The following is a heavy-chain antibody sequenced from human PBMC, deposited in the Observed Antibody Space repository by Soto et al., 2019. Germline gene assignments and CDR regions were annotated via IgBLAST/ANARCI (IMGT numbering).Heavy chain of an antibody. CDR3: ARSVFP. V-gene: IGHV4-31*03. J-gene: IGHJ5*02. CDR1: GGSITSGGYY. CDR2: IYYSGST. Sequence: QVQLQESGPGLVKPSQTLSLTCTVSGGSITSGGYYWTWIRQHPGKGLEWIGYIYYSGSTYYTPSLXSXXTISVDTSKNQFSLKLSSLTAADTAVYYCARSVFPWGQGTLVTVSS.